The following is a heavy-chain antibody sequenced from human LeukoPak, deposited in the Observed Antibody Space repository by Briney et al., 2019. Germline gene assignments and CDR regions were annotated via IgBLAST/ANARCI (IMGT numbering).Heavy chain of an antibody. V-gene: IGHV1-46*01. CDR2: INPSGGST. D-gene: IGHD2-15*01. J-gene: IGHJ4*02. Sequence: ASVKVSCKASGYTFTSYYMHWVRQAPGQGLEWMGIINPSGGSTSYAQKFQGRVTMTRDMSTSTVYMELSSLRSEDTAVYYCARDPNVGYCSGGSCYPPLDYWGQGTLVTVSS. CDR3: ARDPNVGYCSGGSCYPPLDY. CDR1: GYTFTSYY.